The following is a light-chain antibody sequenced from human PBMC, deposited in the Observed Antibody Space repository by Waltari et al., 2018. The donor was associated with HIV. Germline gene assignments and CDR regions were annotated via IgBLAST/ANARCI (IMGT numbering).Light chain of an antibody. Sequence: DIQMTQSPSSLSASVGDRVTIPCRASQSISNYLNWYHQKPGKAPKLLSYAASRLQSAVPSRFSGSGSGTDFTLTISSLQPEDFATYYCQQSFSTPSTFGQGTKLEI. CDR2: AAS. J-gene: IGKJ2*02. CDR3: QQSFSTPST. CDR1: QSISNY. V-gene: IGKV1-39*01.